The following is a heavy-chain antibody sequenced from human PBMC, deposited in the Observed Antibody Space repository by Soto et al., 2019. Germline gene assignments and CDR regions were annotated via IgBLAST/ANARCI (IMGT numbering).Heavy chain of an antibody. CDR3: ARNIVVVVAATRLPLGWFAP. V-gene: IGHV4-39*01. Sequence: QLQLQESGPGLVKPSETLSLTCTVSGGSISSSSYYWGWIRQPPGKGLEWIGSIYYSGSTYYNPSLKSRVTISVDTSKNMFSLKLGSGTAADTAVYYCARNIVVVVAATRLPLGWFAPWGQGTLVTVPS. J-gene: IGHJ5*02. CDR2: IYYSGST. CDR1: GGSISSSSYY. D-gene: IGHD2-15*01.